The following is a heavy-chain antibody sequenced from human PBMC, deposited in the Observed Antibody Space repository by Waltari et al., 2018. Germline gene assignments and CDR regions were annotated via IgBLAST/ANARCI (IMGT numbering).Heavy chain of an antibody. J-gene: IGHJ5*02. CDR3: ARGKAFDP. Sequence: QVQLVQSGPDVKQPGASVKVSCAASGYIFTDYDRNWVRQATGQGFEWMGWMNPNSGNTGYAQKFQGRVTMTMNTPTSRAYIELRDLRSDDTAVYYCARGKAFDPWGQGTRVNVSS. V-gene: IGHV1-8*01. CDR2: MNPNSGNT. CDR1: GYIFTDYD.